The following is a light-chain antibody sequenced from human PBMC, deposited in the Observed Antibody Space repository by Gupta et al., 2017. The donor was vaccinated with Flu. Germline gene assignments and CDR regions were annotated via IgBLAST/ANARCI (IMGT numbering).Light chain of an antibody. Sequence: EIVFTQSSAPLALSPGERATLSCRASQSVSSYLAWYQQKPGQAPRLLIYDASNRATGIPARFSGSGSGTDFTLTISSLEPEDFAVYYCQQRSNWPPFTFGPGTKVDVK. J-gene: IGKJ3*01. CDR2: DAS. CDR3: QQRSNWPPFT. V-gene: IGKV3-11*01. CDR1: QSVSSY.